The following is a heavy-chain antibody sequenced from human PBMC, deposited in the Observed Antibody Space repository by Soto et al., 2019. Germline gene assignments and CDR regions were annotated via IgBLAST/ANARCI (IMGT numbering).Heavy chain of an antibody. D-gene: IGHD4-17*01. V-gene: IGHV2-5*02. Sequence: QITLKESGPTLVKPTQTLTLTCTFSGFSLSTSGVGVGWIRQPPGKALEWLALIYWDDDKRYSPSLKSRLTITEDTSKNQVVLTMANMDPVDTATYYCAHRQRTVYFDYWGQGTLVTVSS. J-gene: IGHJ4*02. CDR1: GFSLSTSGVG. CDR2: IYWDDDK. CDR3: AHRQRTVYFDY.